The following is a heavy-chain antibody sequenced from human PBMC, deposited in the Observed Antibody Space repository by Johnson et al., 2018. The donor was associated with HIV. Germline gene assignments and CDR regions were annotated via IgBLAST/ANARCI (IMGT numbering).Heavy chain of an antibody. CDR3: ARDFQWLEAFDI. CDR1: GFTFSTYA. Sequence: QVQLVESGGGVVQPGRSLRLSCAASGFTFSTYAMHWVRQAPGKGLEWVAVISYGGNNKYYADSVKGRFTISRENSKNTLYLQMNSLRPVDTGIYYCARDFQWLEAFDIWGQGTMVTVSS. J-gene: IGHJ3*02. D-gene: IGHD6-19*01. V-gene: IGHV3-30-3*01. CDR2: ISYGGNNK.